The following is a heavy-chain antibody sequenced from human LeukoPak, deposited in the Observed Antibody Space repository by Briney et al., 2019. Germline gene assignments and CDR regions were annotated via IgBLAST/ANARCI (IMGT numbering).Heavy chain of an antibody. CDR1: GFTFSNYG. Sequence: QAGGSLRLSCAVSGFTFSNYGMYWVRQAPGKGLEWVAVISYDGSEKYYADSVKGRFTISRDNSNNTLSVQMNSLRPEDTAVYYCARAPEGLRILSADYWGQGVLVTVSS. CDR2: ISYDGSEK. V-gene: IGHV3-30*03. D-gene: IGHD2/OR15-2a*01. J-gene: IGHJ4*02. CDR3: ARAPEGLRILSADY.